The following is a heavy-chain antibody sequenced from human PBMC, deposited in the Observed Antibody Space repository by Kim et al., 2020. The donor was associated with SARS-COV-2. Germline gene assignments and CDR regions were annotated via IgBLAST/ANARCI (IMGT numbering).Heavy chain of an antibody. CDR2: IYSGGST. J-gene: IGHJ6*02. Sequence: GGSLRLSCAASGFTVSSNYMSWVRQAPGKGLEWVSVIYSGGSTYYADSVKGRFTISRDNSKNTLYLQMNSLRAEDTAVYYCARPIAAADPLGPAYYYYGMDVWGQGTTVTVSS. D-gene: IGHD6-13*01. CDR3: ARPIAAADPLGPAYYYYGMDV. CDR1: GFTVSSNY. V-gene: IGHV3-66*01.